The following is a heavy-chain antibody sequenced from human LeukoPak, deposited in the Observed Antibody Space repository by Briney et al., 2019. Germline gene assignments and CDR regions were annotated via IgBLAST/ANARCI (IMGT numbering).Heavy chain of an antibody. CDR2: ISSSSSYI. V-gene: IGHV3-21*01. Sequence: GGSLRLSCAASGFTFSSYSMNWVRQAPGKGLEWVSSISSSSSYIYYADSVKGRFTISRDNAKNSLYLQMNSLRAEDTAVYYCARALTDSSSWYEAYYYYGMDVWGQGTTVTVSS. CDR3: ARALTDSSSWYEAYYYYGMDV. CDR1: GFTFSSYS. D-gene: IGHD6-13*01. J-gene: IGHJ6*02.